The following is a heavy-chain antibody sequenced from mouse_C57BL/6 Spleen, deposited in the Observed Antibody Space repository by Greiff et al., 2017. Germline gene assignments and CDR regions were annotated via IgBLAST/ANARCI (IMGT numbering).Heavy chain of an antibody. J-gene: IGHJ4*01. Sequence: VKLQESGPELVKPGASVKISCKASGYAFSSSWMNWVKQRPGKGLEWIGRIYPGDGDTNYNGKFKGKATLTADKSSSTAYMQLSSLTSEDSAVYFCAREGFTTGVEDYAMDYWGQGTSVTVAS. CDR3: AREGFTTGVEDYAMDY. D-gene: IGHD1-1*01. V-gene: IGHV1-82*01. CDR1: GYAFSSSW. CDR2: IYPGDGDT.